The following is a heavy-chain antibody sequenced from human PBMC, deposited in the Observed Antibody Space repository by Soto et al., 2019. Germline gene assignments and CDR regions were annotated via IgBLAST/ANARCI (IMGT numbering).Heavy chain of an antibody. Sequence: QVQLVQSGAEVKKPGASVKVSCKASGYTFTGYYMHWVRQAPGHGLEWMGWINPNSGGTNYAQKFQGWVTMTTDTSISTAYMELSRLRSDDTAVYYCARGEGVYCSGGSCYGYYGMDVCGQGTTVTVSS. CDR3: ARGEGVYCSGGSCYGYYGMDV. V-gene: IGHV1-2*04. D-gene: IGHD2-15*01. CDR2: INPNSGGT. CDR1: GYTFTGYY. J-gene: IGHJ6*02.